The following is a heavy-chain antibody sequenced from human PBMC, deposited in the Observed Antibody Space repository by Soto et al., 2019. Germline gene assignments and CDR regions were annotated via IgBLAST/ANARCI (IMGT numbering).Heavy chain of an antibody. CDR2: IYPGDSDT. D-gene: IGHD6-13*01. J-gene: IGHJ5*02. CDR1: GYSFTSYW. CDR3: ARRKGIAAAGTPYWFDP. Sequence: PGESLKISCKGSGYSFTSYWIGWVRQMPGKGLEWMGIIYPGDSDTRYSPSFQGQVTISADKSISTAYLQWSSLKASDTAMYYCARRKGIAAAGTPYWFDPWGQGTLVTVSS. V-gene: IGHV5-51*01.